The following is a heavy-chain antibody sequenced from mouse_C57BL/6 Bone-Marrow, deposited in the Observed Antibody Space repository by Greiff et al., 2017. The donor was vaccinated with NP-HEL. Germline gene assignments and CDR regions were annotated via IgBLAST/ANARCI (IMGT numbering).Heavy chain of an antibody. CDR2: IYPGSGNT. J-gene: IGHJ4*01. CDR1: GYTFTSYW. V-gene: IGHV1-55*01. Sequence: QVQLQQPGAELVKPGASVKMSCKASGYTFTSYWITWVKQRPGQGLEWIGDIYPGSGNTYYNEKFKGKATLTADKSSSTAYMELRSLTSEDSAVYFCARRDYYGSSYDYAMDYWGQGTSVTVSS. D-gene: IGHD1-1*01. CDR3: ARRDYYGSSYDYAMDY.